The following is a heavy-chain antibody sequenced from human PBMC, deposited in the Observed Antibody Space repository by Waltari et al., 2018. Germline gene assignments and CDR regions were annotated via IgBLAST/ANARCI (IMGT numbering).Heavy chain of an antibody. V-gene: IGHV4-39*01. CDR3: ARRKRETPHAFDI. CDR1: GGSISSSSYY. D-gene: IGHD1-26*01. CDR2: IYYSGSA. J-gene: IGHJ3*02. Sequence: QLQLQESGPGLVKPSETLSLTCTVSGGSISSSSYYWGWIRQPPGKGLEWIGSIYYSGSAYYNPSLKSRVTISVDTSKNQFSLKLSSVTAADTAVYYCARRKRETPHAFDIWGQGTMVTVSS.